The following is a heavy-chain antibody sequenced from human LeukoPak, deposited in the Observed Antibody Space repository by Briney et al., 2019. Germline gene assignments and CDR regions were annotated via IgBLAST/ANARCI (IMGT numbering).Heavy chain of an antibody. Sequence: SQTLSLTCTVSGGSISSGGFYWSWLRQPPGKGLEWFGNCNRSGSTYDNPSLKSRVTITVDRSKNQFSLKLSSVTDADTAVYYCARTHYYGSGSFYYFDYWGQGTLVTVSS. J-gene: IGHJ4*02. CDR2: CNRSGST. CDR1: GGSISSGGFY. D-gene: IGHD3-10*01. CDR3: ARTHYYGSGSFYYFDY. V-gene: IGHV4-30-2*01.